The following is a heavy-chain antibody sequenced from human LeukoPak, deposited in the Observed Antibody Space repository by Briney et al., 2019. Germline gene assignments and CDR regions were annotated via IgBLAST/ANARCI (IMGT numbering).Heavy chain of an antibody. Sequence: SETLSLTCTVSGGSVSSSSYYWGWIRQPPGKGLEWIGIIYYSGSSYYNPSLKSRVTISVDTSKNQFSLKLSSVTAADTAEYYCASNPSILGELSSFDYWGQGTLVTVSS. V-gene: IGHV4-39*01. D-gene: IGHD3-16*02. CDR1: GGSVSSSSYY. CDR2: IYYSGSS. CDR3: ASNPSILGELSSFDY. J-gene: IGHJ4*02.